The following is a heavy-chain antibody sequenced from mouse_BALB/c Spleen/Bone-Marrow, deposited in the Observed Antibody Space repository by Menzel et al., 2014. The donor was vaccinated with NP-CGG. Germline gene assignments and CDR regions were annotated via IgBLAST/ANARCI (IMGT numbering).Heavy chain of an antibody. CDR2: IDPENGNT. J-gene: IGHJ4*01. CDR3: ARVNYGSSYGMDY. D-gene: IGHD1-1*01. V-gene: IGHV14-1*02. Sequence: EVKVVESGAELVRPGALVKLSCKASGFNIKDYYMHWVKRRPEQGLEWIGWIDPENGNTIYDPKFQGKARITADTSSNTAYLQLSSLTSEDTAVHYCARVNYGSSYGMDYWGQGTSVTASS. CDR1: GFNIKDYY.